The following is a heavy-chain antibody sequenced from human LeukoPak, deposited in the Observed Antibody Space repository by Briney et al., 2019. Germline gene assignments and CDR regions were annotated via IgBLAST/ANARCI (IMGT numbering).Heavy chain of an antibody. CDR1: GASISSYY. J-gene: IGHJ4*02. V-gene: IGHV4-59*01. CDR3: ARLYSSSLGRVFDY. D-gene: IGHD6-13*01. Sequence: SETLSLTCTVSGASISSYYWSWIRQPPGKGLELIGYIYYSGSTNYNPSLKSRITISVDTSKNQFSLKLSSVTAADTAVYYCARLYSSSLGRVFDYWGQGTLVTVSS. CDR2: IYYSGST.